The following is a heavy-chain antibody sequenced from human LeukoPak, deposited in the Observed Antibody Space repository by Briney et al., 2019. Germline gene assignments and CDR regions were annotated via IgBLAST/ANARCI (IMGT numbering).Heavy chain of an antibody. J-gene: IGHJ5*02. Sequence: SETLSLTCAVYGGSFSGYYWSGIRQPPGKGRKWIGEINHSGSTNYNPSLKSRVTISVDTSKNQFSLKLSSVTAADTAVYYCARHVRRPRARFDPWGQGTLVTVSS. V-gene: IGHV4-34*01. D-gene: IGHD5-24*01. CDR2: INHSGST. CDR1: GGSFSGYY. CDR3: ARHVRRPRARFDP.